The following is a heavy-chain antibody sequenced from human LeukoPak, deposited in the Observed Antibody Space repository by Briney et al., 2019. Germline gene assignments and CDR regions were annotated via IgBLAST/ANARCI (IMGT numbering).Heavy chain of an antibody. V-gene: IGHV1-69*13. CDR1: RGTFSSYG. Sequence: SVKVSCKVSRGTFSSYGFSWVRQAPGQGREWMGGIIPMFNKTRYTQNFLGRVTMTADESTTTVYMDLNSLRSEDTAVYYCAREMGSLEYWGQGTLVTVSS. D-gene: IGHD3-10*01. CDR3: AREMGSLEY. J-gene: IGHJ4*02. CDR2: IIPMFNKT.